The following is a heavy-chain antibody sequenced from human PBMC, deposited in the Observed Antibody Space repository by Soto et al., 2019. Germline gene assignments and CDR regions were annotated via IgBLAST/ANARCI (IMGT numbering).Heavy chain of an antibody. D-gene: IGHD7-27*01. CDR2: IWYDGNSK. V-gene: IGHV3-33*01. CDR3: ARDSSSGEGFDF. J-gene: IGHJ4*02. Sequence: QVQLVESGGGVVQPGRSLRLSCAASGFTFSSYGMHWVPQAPGTGLEWMAVIWYDGNSKDYGDSVRGRFTVSRDNSKNTLYLQTDSLRAEDTAVYYCARDSSSGEGFDFWGQGTLVTVSS. CDR1: GFTFSSYG.